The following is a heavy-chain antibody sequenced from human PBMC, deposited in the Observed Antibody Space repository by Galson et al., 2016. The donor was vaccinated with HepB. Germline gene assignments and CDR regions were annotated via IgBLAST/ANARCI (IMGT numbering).Heavy chain of an antibody. CDR1: GGTFSSYD. Sequence: SVKVSCKASGGTFSSYDISWVRQAPGQGLEWMGGIIPMFGTANYAQKFRGRVTITADESTSTAYMELSSLRSEDTAVYYCARETRDDYGDFLGRYYYYYGMDVWGQGTTVTVSS. D-gene: IGHD4-17*01. J-gene: IGHJ6*02. CDR3: ARETRDDYGDFLGRYYYYYGMDV. V-gene: IGHV1-69*13. CDR2: IIPMFGTA.